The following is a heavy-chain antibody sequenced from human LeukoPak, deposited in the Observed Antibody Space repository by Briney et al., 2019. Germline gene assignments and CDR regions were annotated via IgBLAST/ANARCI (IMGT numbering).Heavy chain of an antibody. Sequence: ASVNVSCKASGYTFTSYYMHWVRQAPGQGLEWMGIINPSGGRTSYAQKFQGRVTMTRDTSTSTVYMELSSLRSEDTAVYYCARGTRVGIVVVVAATGYFDYWGQGTLVTVSS. CDR3: ARGTRVGIVVVVAATGYFDY. D-gene: IGHD2-15*01. CDR2: INPSGGRT. V-gene: IGHV1-46*01. CDR1: GYTFTSYY. J-gene: IGHJ4*02.